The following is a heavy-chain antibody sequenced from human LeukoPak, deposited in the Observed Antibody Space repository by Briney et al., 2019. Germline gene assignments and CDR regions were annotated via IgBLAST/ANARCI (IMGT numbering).Heavy chain of an antibody. D-gene: IGHD4-11*01. CDR1: GFTFSSYG. CDR2: IRYDGSNK. V-gene: IGHV3-30*02. J-gene: IGHJ5*02. Sequence: PGGSLRLSCAASGFTFSSYGMHWVRQAPGKGLEWVAFIRYDGSNKYYADSVKGRFIISRDNSKNTLYLQMNSLRAEDTAVYYCAKEAEGGPLYSPWNWFDPWGQGTLVTVSS. CDR3: AKEAEGGPLYSPWNWFDP.